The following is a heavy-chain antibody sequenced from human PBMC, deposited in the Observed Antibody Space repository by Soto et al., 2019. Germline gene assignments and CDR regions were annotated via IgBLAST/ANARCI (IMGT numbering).Heavy chain of an antibody. Sequence: ASVKVSCKASGYTFTSYYMHWVRQAPGQGLEWMGIINPSGGSTSYAQKFQGRVTMTRDTSTSTVYMELSSLRSEDTAVYYCARVGGGLASLGYYGMDVWGQGTTVTVSS. V-gene: IGHV1-46*01. CDR1: GYTFTSYY. D-gene: IGHD3-10*01. CDR2: INPSGGST. J-gene: IGHJ6*02. CDR3: ARVGGGLASLGYYGMDV.